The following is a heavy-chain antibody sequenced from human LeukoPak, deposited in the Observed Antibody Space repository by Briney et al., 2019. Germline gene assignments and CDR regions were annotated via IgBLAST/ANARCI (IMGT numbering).Heavy chain of an antibody. CDR2: IYYSGST. CDR3: ARRVLWFGGFY. D-gene: IGHD3-10*01. V-gene: IGHV4-38-2*02. Sequence: PSETLSLTCTVSGYSISSGYYWGWIRQPPGKGLEWIGSIYYSGSTYYNPSLKSRITTSVDTSKNQFSLKLSSVTAADTAVYYCARRVLWFGGFYWGQGTLVTVSS. J-gene: IGHJ4*02. CDR1: GYSISSGYY.